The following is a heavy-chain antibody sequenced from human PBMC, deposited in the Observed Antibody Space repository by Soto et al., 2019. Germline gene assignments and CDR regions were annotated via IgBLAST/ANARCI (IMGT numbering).Heavy chain of an antibody. J-gene: IGHJ6*02. CDR1: GFTFSNAW. CDR2: IKSKTDGGTT. Sequence: EVQLVESGGGLVKPGGSLRLSCAASGFTFSNAWMNWVRQAPGKGLEWVGRIKSKTDGGTTDYAAPVKGRFTISRDDSKNTRYLQMNSLKTEDTAVYYCTTSTSPHYYYGMDVWGQETTVTVSS. V-gene: IGHV3-15*07. D-gene: IGHD2-8*01. CDR3: TTSTSPHYYYGMDV.